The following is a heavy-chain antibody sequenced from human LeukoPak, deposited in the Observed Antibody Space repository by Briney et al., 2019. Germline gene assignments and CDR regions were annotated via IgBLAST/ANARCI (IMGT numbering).Heavy chain of an antibody. CDR1: GGSISSSSYY. CDR3: VKSGTLLREGFNY. CDR2: IYYSGST. V-gene: IGHV4-39*01. Sequence: SETLSLTCTVSGGSISSSSYYWGWIRQPPGTGLEWIGSIYYSGSTYYNPSLKSRVTISVDTSKNQFSLNLHSMTAADTAVYYCVKSGTLLREGFNYWGQGTLVTVSS. J-gene: IGHJ4*02. D-gene: IGHD1-1*01.